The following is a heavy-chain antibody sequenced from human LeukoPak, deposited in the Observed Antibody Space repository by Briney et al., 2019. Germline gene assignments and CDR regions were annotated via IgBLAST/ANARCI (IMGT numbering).Heavy chain of an antibody. D-gene: IGHD1-26*01. CDR3: ARAVSGSLYGDFDF. J-gene: IGHJ4*02. CDR2: IDSHNGDT. V-gene: IGHV1-18*01. CDR1: GYSFVFFG. Sequence: GASVKVSCKASGYSFVFFGVSWVRQAPGQGLEWMGWIDSHNGDTKYAERLQGRVFMTTVTSTSTSYMELRSLRSDDTAVYYCARAVSGSLYGDFDFWGQGTLVTVSS.